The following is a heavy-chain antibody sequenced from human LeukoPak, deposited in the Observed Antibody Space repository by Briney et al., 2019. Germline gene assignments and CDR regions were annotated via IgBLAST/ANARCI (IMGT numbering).Heavy chain of an antibody. Sequence: SETLSLTCTVSGGSISSSSYYWGWIRQPPGKGLEWIGSIYYSGSTYYNPSLKSRVTISVDTSKNQFSLKLSSVTAADTAVYYCARHPLFFCSSTSCYTYYFDYWSQGTLVTVSS. V-gene: IGHV4-39*01. CDR1: GGSISSSSYY. J-gene: IGHJ4*02. D-gene: IGHD2-2*02. CDR2: IYYSGST. CDR3: ARHPLFFCSSTSCYTYYFDY.